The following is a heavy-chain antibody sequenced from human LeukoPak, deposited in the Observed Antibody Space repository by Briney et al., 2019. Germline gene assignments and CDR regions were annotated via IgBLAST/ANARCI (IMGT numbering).Heavy chain of an antibody. J-gene: IGHJ5*02. V-gene: IGHV1-2*02. D-gene: IGHD6-13*01. CDR3: ARVAVVRKRAAAGYNWFDP. CDR1: GYTFTGYY. CDR2: INPNSGGT. Sequence: ASVKVSCKASGYTFTGYYMHWVRQAPGQGLEWMGWINPNSGGTNYAQKFQGRVTMTRDTSISTAYMELSRLRSDGTAWYYCARVAVVRKRAAAGYNWFDPWGQGTLVTVSS.